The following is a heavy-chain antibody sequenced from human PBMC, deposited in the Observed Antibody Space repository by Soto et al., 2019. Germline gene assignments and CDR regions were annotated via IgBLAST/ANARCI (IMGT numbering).Heavy chain of an antibody. CDR1: GFTFSDYE. CDR2: ISDTGGTE. D-gene: IGHD6-19*01. CDR3: AKDSSGWYGAFDI. Sequence: EVPLVESGGDLVQPGGSLRLTCAASGFTFSDYEMNWVRQAPGKGLEWVSYISDTGGTEYHTDSVKGRFTISRDNAKNSLYLQMNSLRAEDTAVYYCAKDSSGWYGAFDIWGQGTMVTVSS. V-gene: IGHV3-48*03. J-gene: IGHJ3*02.